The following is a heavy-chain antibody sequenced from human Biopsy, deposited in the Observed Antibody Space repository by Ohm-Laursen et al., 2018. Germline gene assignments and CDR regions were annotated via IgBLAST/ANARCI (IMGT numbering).Heavy chain of an antibody. V-gene: IGHV4-39*01. D-gene: IGHD3-3*01. CDR2: IYYSGNT. CDR1: GGSISDSTYH. CDR3: ARQVDFWSGYVDH. Sequence: SDTLSLTCTVSGGSISDSTYHWGWIRQSPGKGLEWIGNIYYSGNTDYSPSLKSRVTISVDTSNNQFSLKLGSVTAADTAVYYCARQVDFWSGYVDHWGQGTLVAVSS. J-gene: IGHJ4*02.